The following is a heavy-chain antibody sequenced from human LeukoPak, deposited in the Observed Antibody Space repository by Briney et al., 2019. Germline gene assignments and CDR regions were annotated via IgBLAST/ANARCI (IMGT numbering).Heavy chain of an antibody. CDR2: IKQDGSET. CDR3: AKDDYGDWSYFDY. CDR1: GFTFSNYW. J-gene: IGHJ4*02. V-gene: IGHV3-7*01. Sequence: GGSLRLSCAASGFTFSNYWMNWVRQAPGKGLECLANIKQDGSETYYADSVKGRFTISRDNAKNSLYLQMNSLRAEDTAVYYCAKDDYGDWSYFDYWGQGTLVTVSS. D-gene: IGHD4-17*01.